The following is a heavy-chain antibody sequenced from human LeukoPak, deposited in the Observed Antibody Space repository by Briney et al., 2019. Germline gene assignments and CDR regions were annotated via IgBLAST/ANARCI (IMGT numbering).Heavy chain of an antibody. CDR2: IRYDGTNE. J-gene: IGHJ6*03. D-gene: IGHD5/OR15-5a*01. CDR3: AKSTSQYYYYYMDV. Sequence: GGSLRLSCAASGFTFSSYGMHWVRQAPGKGLEWVAFIRYDGTNENYADSVKGLFTISTDNSKNTLSLQLNSLRPEDTAVYYCAKSTSQYYYYYMDVWGNGTTVTVSS. V-gene: IGHV3-30*02. CDR1: GFTFSSYG.